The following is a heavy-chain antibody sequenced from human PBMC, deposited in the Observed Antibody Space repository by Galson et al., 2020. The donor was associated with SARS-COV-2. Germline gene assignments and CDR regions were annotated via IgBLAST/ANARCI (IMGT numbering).Heavy chain of an antibody. CDR1: GGSVSSGSYF. CDR2: IYSSGGT. D-gene: IGHD3-3*01. V-gene: IGHV4-61*01. Sequence: SESLSLTCTLSGGSVSSGSYFWSWIRQPPGKGLEYIGYIYSSGGTNYNPSLKSRVTMSVDTPKNQVSLKLNSVTAADTAVYYCARGSVFGVVIIDYWGQGTLVTVSS. CDR3: ARGSVFGVVIIDY. J-gene: IGHJ4*02.